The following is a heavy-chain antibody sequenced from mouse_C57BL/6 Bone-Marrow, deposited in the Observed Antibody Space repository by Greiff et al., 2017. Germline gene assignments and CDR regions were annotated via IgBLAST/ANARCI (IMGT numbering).Heavy chain of an antibody. CDR2: INPSNGGT. CDR1: GYTFTSYW. Sequence: QVQLKQPGTELVKPGASVKLSCKASGYTFTSYWMHWVKQRPGQGLEWIGNINPSNGGTNYNEKFKSKATLTVDKSSSTAYMQLSSLTSEDSAVYYCARPGYSNYGWYFDYWGQGTTLTVSS. V-gene: IGHV1-53*01. CDR3: ARPGYSNYGWYFDY. D-gene: IGHD2-5*01. J-gene: IGHJ2*01.